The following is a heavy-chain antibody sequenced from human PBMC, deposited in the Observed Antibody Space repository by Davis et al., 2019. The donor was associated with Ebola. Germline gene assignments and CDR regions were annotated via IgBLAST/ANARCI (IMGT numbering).Heavy chain of an antibody. V-gene: IGHV4-31*03. J-gene: IGHJ4*02. Sequence: LRLSCTVSGGSISSGGYYWSWIRQHPGKGLEWIGYIYYSGSTYYNPSLKSRVTISVDTSKNQFSLKLSSVTAADTAVYYCARADYYDSSGVWDYWGQGTLVTVSS. CDR2: IYYSGST. D-gene: IGHD3-22*01. CDR1: GGSISSGGYY. CDR3: ARADYYDSSGVWDY.